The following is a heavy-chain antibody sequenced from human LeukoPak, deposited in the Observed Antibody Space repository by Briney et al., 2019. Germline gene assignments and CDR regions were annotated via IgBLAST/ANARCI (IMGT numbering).Heavy chain of an antibody. CDR1: GGSISSTIYY. D-gene: IGHD3-22*01. CDR2: IYYRGST. CDR3: ARDQYYYDSRGYQLSDAFDI. J-gene: IGHJ3*02. Sequence: PSETLSLTCTVSGGSISSTIYYWGWIRQPPGKGLEWIGSIYYRGSTYYNPSLKSRVAISVDTSKNQFSLKLSSVTAADTAVYYCARDQYYYDSRGYQLSDAFDIWGQGTMVTVSS. V-gene: IGHV4-39*07.